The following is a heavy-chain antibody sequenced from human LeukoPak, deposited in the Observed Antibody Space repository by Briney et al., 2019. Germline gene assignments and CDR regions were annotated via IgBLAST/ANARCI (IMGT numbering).Heavy chain of an antibody. J-gene: IGHJ5*02. D-gene: IGHD2-15*01. CDR3: ARGGYCSGGSCYYNWFDH. CDR1: GSSINTPYY. Sequence: SETLSLTCTVSGSSINTPYYWAWIRQPPGEGLEWIGNIFHGVTTFYNPSLMNRVAISVDTSENQFSLKLSSVTAADTAVYYCARGGYCSGGSCYYNWFDHWGQGTLVTVSS. CDR2: IFHGVTT. V-gene: IGHV4-38-2*02.